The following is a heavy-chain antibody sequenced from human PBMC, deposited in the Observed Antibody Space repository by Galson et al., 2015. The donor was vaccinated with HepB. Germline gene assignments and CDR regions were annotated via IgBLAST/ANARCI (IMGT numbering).Heavy chain of an antibody. D-gene: IGHD1-20*01. Sequence: SVKVSCKASGYTISSYSMHWVRQAPGQRPQWMGRINAGSDNTHYSQEFQGRVAATKDTSANTAYMELNSLRSEDTAVYYCAREGGNWYTFDIWGQGTMVTVSS. J-gene: IGHJ3*02. CDR2: INAGSDNT. CDR1: GYTISSYS. CDR3: AREGGNWYTFDI. V-gene: IGHV1-3*01.